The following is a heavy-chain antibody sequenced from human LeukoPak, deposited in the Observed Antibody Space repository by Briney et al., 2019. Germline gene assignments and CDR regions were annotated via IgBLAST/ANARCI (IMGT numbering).Heavy chain of an antibody. V-gene: IGHV1-69*05. D-gene: IGHD6-13*01. CDR3: PRAISGSWYEYYFDY. Sequence: ASVKASCKASGGTFSSYAISSVRQAPGQGLEWMGRIIPIFGTANSAQKFQVRVTITTDESTSTAHIELSRRTSQERAVFALPRAISGSWYEYYFDYWGQGTLVTVSS. CDR1: GGTFSSYA. J-gene: IGHJ4*02. CDR2: IIPIFGTA.